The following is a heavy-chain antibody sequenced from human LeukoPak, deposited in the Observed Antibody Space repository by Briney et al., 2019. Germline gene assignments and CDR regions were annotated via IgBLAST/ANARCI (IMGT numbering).Heavy chain of an antibody. J-gene: IGHJ5*02. Sequence: GASVKVSCKASGYTFTSYAMHWVRQAPGQRLEWMGWINAGNGNTKYSQKFQDRVTITRDTSASTAYMELSSLRSEDAAVYYCARRYNWNYFDPWGQGTLVTVSS. V-gene: IGHV1-3*01. CDR1: GYTFTSYA. CDR2: INAGNGNT. CDR3: ARRYNWNYFDP. D-gene: IGHD1-7*01.